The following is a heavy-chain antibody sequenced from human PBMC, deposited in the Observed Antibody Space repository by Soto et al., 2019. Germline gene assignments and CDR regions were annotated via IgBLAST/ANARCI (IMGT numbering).Heavy chain of an antibody. Sequence: PGGSLRLSCAASGFTFSNYVMSWVRQAPGKGLEWVSSITSSGGSTYYADSVKGRFTISRDSSKNTMYLQMNSLRAEDTAVYYCAKPVAAVGINYWGQGTLVTVSS. D-gene: IGHD6-13*01. CDR3: AKPVAAVGINY. V-gene: IGHV3-23*01. CDR2: ITSSGGST. J-gene: IGHJ4*02. CDR1: GFTFSNYV.